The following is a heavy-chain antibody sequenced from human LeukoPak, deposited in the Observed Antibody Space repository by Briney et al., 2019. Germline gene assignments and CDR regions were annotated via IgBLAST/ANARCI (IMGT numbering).Heavy chain of an antibody. CDR2: INQDGSEK. Sequence: GGSLRLSCAASGFTFGTYWMNWVRRAPGKGLEWEANINQDGSEKYYVDSVKGRFTISRDNAKNSLYLQMNSLRAEDTAVFYCARAGSLWFGESKLDYWGQGTLVTVSS. J-gene: IGHJ4*02. V-gene: IGHV3-7*01. CDR1: GFTFGTYW. D-gene: IGHD3-10*01. CDR3: ARAGSLWFGESKLDY.